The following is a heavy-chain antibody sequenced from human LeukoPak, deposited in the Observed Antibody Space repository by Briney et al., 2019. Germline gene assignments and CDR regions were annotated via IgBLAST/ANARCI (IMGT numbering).Heavy chain of an antibody. V-gene: IGHV3-23*01. Sequence: GGSLRLSCAASGFTFSSYSMNWVRQAPGKGLEWVSGISSGGSTYYADSVKGRFTISRDNSKNTLFLQMNSLRAEDTAVYYCAKDTYSSSPYYFDYWGQGTLVTVSS. CDR3: AKDTYSSSPYYFDY. CDR2: ISSGGST. CDR1: GFTFSSYS. D-gene: IGHD6-6*01. J-gene: IGHJ4*02.